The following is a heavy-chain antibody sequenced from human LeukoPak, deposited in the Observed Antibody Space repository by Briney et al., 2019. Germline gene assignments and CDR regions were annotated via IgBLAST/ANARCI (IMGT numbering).Heavy chain of an antibody. D-gene: IGHD6-6*01. CDR1: GFIFSHYG. CDR2: ISSNSKSI. V-gene: IGHV3-48*01. CDR3: ARGGAARPDY. Sequence: PGGSLRLSCAASGFIFSHYGMDWVRQAPGRGLQWISYISSNSKSIDYADSVKGRFTISRDNAKNSLFLQMSSLRAEDTAVYYCARGGAARPDYWGQGTLVTVSS. J-gene: IGHJ4*02.